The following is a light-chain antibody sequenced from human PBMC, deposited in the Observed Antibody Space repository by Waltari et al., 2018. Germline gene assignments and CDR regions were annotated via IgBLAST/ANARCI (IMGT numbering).Light chain of an antibody. J-gene: IGKJ1*01. V-gene: IGKV2-30*02. CDR1: QSLVHSDGDTY. Sequence: DGVMTQSPRSLPVTLGQPASISCTSSQSLVHSDGDTYLHWFQQRPGQSPRRLINKVSERDPGVPDRFSGSGSGTDFTLEISTVEAEDVGVYYCMQSTHWPPWTFGQGTKVEIK. CDR2: KVS. CDR3: MQSTHWPPWT.